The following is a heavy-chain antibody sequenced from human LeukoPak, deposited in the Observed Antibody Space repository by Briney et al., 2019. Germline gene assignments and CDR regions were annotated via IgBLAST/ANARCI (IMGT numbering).Heavy chain of an antibody. J-gene: IGHJ4*02. D-gene: IGHD3-10*01. CDR2: ISGSGGST. V-gene: IGHV3-23*01. CDR1: GFTFSSYG. CDR3: AKGSFWFGELSLFDY. Sequence: PGGSLRLSCAASGFTFSSYGMSWVRQAPGKGLEWVSAISGSGGSTYYADSVKGRFTISRDNSKNTLYLQMNSLRAEDTAVYYCAKGSFWFGELSLFDYWGQGTLVTVSS.